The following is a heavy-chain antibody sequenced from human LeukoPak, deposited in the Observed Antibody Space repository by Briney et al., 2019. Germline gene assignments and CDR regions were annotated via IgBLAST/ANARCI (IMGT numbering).Heavy chain of an antibody. CDR2: IRYDGSNK. Sequence: PGGSLRLSCAASGFTFSSYGMHWVRQAPGKGLEWVSFIRYDGSNKYYADSVKGRFTISRDNSKNTLYLQMNSLRAEDTAVYYCARLTSGWYDAFDIWGQGTMVTVSA. CDR1: GFTFSSYG. CDR3: ARLTSGWYDAFDI. D-gene: IGHD6-19*01. J-gene: IGHJ3*02. V-gene: IGHV3-30*02.